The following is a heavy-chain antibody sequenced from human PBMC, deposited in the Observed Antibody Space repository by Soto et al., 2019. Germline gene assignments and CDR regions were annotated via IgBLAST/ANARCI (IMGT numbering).Heavy chain of an antibody. Sequence: QVQLVQSGAEVKKPGSSVKVSCKASGGTFSSYAISWVRQAPGQGLEWMGGIIPICGTANDAQKFQGRVTITSDEATSQAYMELRSRRSEDTAVYDCARASLGGSCDYWGQGTLVTVSS. D-gene: IGHD2-15*01. J-gene: IGHJ4*02. CDR2: IIPICGTA. CDR1: GGTFSSYA. CDR3: ARASLGGSCDY. V-gene: IGHV1-69*05.